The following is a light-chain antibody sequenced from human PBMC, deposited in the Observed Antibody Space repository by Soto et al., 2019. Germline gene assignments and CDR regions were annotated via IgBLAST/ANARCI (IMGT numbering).Light chain of an antibody. CDR2: END. CDR1: SSNIGSYT. Sequence: QSVLTQPPSASGTPGLRVTISCSAGSSNIGSYTVTWYQHLPGTAPKLLMYENDQRPSGLPDRFSGSKSGTSASLAITGLQSEDEADYYCAAWVGSLNAVVFGGGTQLTVL. V-gene: IGLV1-44*01. CDR3: AAWVGSLNAVV. J-gene: IGLJ2*01.